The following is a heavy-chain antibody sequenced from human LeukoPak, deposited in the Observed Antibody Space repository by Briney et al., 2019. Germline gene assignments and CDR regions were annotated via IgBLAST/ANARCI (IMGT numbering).Heavy chain of an antibody. D-gene: IGHD2-2*01. CDR1: GFSFADYA. J-gene: IGHJ5*02. V-gene: IGHV3-49*04. Sequence: PGGSLRLSCTASGFSFADYAMSWVRQAPGKGLEWVGFIRSKAYGGTTEYAASVKGRFTISRDDSKTIAYLQMNSLKTEDTAVYYCTSPGSSTSCYEANWFDPWGQGTLVTVSS. CDR2: IRSKAYGGTT. CDR3: TSPGSSTSCYEANWFDP.